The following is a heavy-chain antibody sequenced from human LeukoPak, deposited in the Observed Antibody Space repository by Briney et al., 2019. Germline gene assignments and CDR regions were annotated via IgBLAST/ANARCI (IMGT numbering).Heavy chain of an antibody. CDR2: IYPGDSDT. D-gene: IGHD1-26*01. J-gene: IGHJ4*02. Sequence: GESLKISCKGSGYSFTTYYIAWVRQMPGKGLEWMGMIYPGDSDTRYSPSFQGQVTISADESINTAYLQWNSLKASDTALYYCARRGSYYLPFDSWGQGTLVTVSS. CDR3: ARRGSYYLPFDS. CDR1: GYSFTTYY. V-gene: IGHV5-51*01.